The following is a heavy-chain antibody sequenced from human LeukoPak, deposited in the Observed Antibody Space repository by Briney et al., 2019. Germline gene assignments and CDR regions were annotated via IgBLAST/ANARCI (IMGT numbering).Heavy chain of an antibody. J-gene: IGHJ5*02. Sequence: SETLSLTCTVSGGSISSYYWSWIRQPPGKGLEWIGYIYYSGSTNYNPSLKSRVTISVDTSKNQFSLKLSSVTAADTAVYYCARQNRFLEGYNWFDPWGQGTLVTVSS. CDR2: IYYSGST. CDR3: ARQNRFLEGYNWFDP. CDR1: GGSISSYY. D-gene: IGHD3-3*01. V-gene: IGHV4-59*08.